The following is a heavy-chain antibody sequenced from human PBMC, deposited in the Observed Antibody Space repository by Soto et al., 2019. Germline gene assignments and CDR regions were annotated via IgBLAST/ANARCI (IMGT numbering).Heavy chain of an antibody. V-gene: IGHV4-34*01. Sequence: QVQLQQWGAGLLKPSETLSLTCAVYGGSFSGYYWSWIRQPPGKGLEWIGEINHSGSTNYNPSLKSRVTISVDTSKNQFSLKLSSVTAADTAVYYCARGSMVRGVIISDWGQGALVTVSS. CDR3: ARGSMVRGVIISD. CDR1: GGSFSGYY. CDR2: INHSGST. D-gene: IGHD3-10*01. J-gene: IGHJ4*02.